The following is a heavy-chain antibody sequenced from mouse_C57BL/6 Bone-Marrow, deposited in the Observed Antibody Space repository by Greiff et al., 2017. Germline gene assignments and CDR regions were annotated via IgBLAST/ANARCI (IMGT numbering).Heavy chain of an antibody. CDR3: ARLSSPNWEGKDY. J-gene: IGHJ2*01. CDR1: GYTFTSYW. D-gene: IGHD4-1*01. CDR2: IDPNSGGT. Sequence: VQLQQPGAELVKPGASVKLSCKASGYTFTSYWMHWVKQRPGRGLEWIGRIDPNSGGTKYNEKFKSKATLTVDKPSSTAYMQLSSLTSEDSAVYDCARLSSPNWEGKDYWGQGTTLTVSS. V-gene: IGHV1-72*01.